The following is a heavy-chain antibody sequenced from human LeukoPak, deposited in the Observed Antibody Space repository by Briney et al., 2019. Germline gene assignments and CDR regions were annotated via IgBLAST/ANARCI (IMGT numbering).Heavy chain of an antibody. V-gene: IGHV4-59*01. CDR2: IYYSGST. Sequence: SETLSLTCTVSGGSISIYYWSWIRQPPGKGLEWIGYIYYSGSTNYNPSLKSRVTISVDTSKNQFSLKLSSVTAADTAVYYCARSADSGTYYYYGMDVWGQGTTVTVSS. CDR1: GGSISIYY. J-gene: IGHJ6*02. CDR3: ARSADSGTYYYYGMDV. D-gene: IGHD6-13*01.